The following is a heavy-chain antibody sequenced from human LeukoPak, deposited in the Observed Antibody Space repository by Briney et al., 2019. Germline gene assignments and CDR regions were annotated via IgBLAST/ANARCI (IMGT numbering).Heavy chain of an antibody. CDR2: IRYDGSNK. V-gene: IGHV3-30*02. D-gene: IGHD2-2*01. CDR1: GFTFSSYA. J-gene: IGHJ6*03. CDR3: AKDLSCSSTSCYDYYYYMDV. Sequence: PGGSLRLSCEASGFTFSSYAMTWVRQAPGKGLEWVAFIRYDGSNKYYADSVKGRFTISRDNSKNTLYLQMDSLRAEDTAVYYCAKDLSCSSTSCYDYYYYMDVWGKGTTVTISS.